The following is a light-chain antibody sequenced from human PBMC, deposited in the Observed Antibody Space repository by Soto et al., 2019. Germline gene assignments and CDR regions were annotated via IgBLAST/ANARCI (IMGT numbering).Light chain of an antibody. Sequence: QSALTQTPSTSGTPGQRVTISCSGSSSNIGSNYVYWYQKLPGTAPKLLIYGNNHRPSGVPDRFSGSKSGTSASLAISGLRSEDEADYYCVAWDDSLRGWVFGGGTQLTVL. J-gene: IGLJ3*02. CDR1: SSNIGSNY. CDR3: VAWDDSLRGWV. CDR2: GNN. V-gene: IGLV1-47*02.